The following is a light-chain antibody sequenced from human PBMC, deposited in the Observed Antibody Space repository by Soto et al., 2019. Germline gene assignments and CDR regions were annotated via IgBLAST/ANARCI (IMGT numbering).Light chain of an antibody. J-gene: IGKJ4*01. CDR1: QSIRKY. Sequence: DIHLTQSPPSLYAYLRDNVTITCRASQSIRKYLNLYQQKPGKSPKLLILAASSLKHRVPSRFSADGSGTDFTLTIDSLQPADFATYYCQQSYSAPLTLGGGTKVDIK. CDR3: QQSYSAPLT. CDR2: AAS. V-gene: IGKV1-39*01.